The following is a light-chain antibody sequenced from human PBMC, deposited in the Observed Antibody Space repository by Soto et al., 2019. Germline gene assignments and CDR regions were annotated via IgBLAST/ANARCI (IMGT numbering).Light chain of an antibody. Sequence: IVLTQSPDTLSLSPGGRATLSCRASQSVSSSQLVWYQQKPGQAPRLLIYAASSRATGIPDRFSGSGSGTDFTLTVSELETEDFAVYYCQHYANSVWTFGQGTKVEIK. CDR3: QHYANSVWT. CDR1: QSVSSSQ. CDR2: AAS. J-gene: IGKJ1*01. V-gene: IGKV3-20*01.